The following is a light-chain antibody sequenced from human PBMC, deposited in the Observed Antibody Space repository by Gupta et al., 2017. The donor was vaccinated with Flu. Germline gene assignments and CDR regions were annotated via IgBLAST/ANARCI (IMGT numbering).Light chain of an antibody. CDR2: AAS. V-gene: IGKV1-8*01. J-gene: IGKJ5*01. Sequence: AIRMTQSPSSFSASTGDRVTITCRASQGISSYLAWYQQKPGKAPKLLIYAASTLQSGVPSRFSGSGSGTDFTLTISCLQSEDFATYYCQQDYSSPITFGQGTRLEIK. CDR1: QGISSY. CDR3: QQDYSSPIT.